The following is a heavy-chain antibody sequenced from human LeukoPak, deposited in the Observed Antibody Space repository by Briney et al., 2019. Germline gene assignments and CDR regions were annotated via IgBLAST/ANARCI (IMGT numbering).Heavy chain of an antibody. CDR2: IYPGDSDT. Sequence: GESLKISCKGSGYSFTSYWIGWVRQMPGKGLEWMGIIYPGDSDTGYSPSFQGQVTISADKSISTAYLQWGSLKASDTAMYYCARPKAAAGIVGWFDPWGQGTLVTVSS. J-gene: IGHJ5*02. CDR1: GYSFTSYW. D-gene: IGHD6-13*01. V-gene: IGHV5-51*01. CDR3: ARPKAAAGIVGWFDP.